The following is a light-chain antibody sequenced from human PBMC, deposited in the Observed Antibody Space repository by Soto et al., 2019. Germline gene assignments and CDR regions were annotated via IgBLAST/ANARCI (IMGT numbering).Light chain of an antibody. CDR1: QGIRNY. Sequence: DIQMTQSPPSLSASVGDRVTITCRASQGIRNYLAWYQQKPGELPKLVIYAASILQTGVPSRFSGSGSGTDFSLTISSLQPEDVATYFCQKYNSPPRTFGQGTKVDIK. J-gene: IGKJ1*01. CDR2: AAS. V-gene: IGKV1-27*01. CDR3: QKYNSPPRT.